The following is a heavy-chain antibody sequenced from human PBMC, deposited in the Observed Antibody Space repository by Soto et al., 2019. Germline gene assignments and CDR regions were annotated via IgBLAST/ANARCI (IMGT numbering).Heavy chain of an antibody. CDR2: ISDSGDST. Sequence: EVQLLESGGGLVQPGGSLRLSCAASGFTFSMYALTWVRQAPGKGLEWVSAISDSGDSTYYADSVKGRFTISRDNSKNTLYLQMNSLRAEDTAVYYCAKPIAVDFDYWGQGTLVTVSS. J-gene: IGHJ4*02. CDR1: GFTFSMYA. CDR3: AKPIAVDFDY. D-gene: IGHD6-19*01. V-gene: IGHV3-23*01.